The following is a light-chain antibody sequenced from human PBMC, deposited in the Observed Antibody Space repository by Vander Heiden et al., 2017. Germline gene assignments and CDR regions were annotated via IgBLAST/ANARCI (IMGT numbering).Light chain of an antibody. J-gene: IGLJ3*02. V-gene: IGLV3-19*01. Sequence: SSELTQDPAVSVALGQTVRITCQGDSLRSYYASWYQQKPGQATALVIYGNNNRPSGIPDRFSGSSSGNTASSKINGDQAEEEADDDCYARDNNGNHALWVFGGGTKLTVL. CDR3: YARDNNGNHALWV. CDR1: SLRSYY. CDR2: GNN.